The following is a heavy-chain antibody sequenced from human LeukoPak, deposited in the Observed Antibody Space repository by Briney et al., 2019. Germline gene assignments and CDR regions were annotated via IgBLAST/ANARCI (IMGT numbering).Heavy chain of an antibody. V-gene: IGHV3-73*01. J-gene: IGHJ4*02. CDR2: IRSKTNSYAT. CDR3: TSTWIQLWFDY. Sequence: GGSLRLSCAASGLTFSASAMHWVRQASGKGLEWVGRIRSKTNSYATECAASVKGRFTISRDDSKNTAYLQMDSLRTEDTAVYYCTSTWIQLWFDYWGQGTLVTVSS. CDR1: GLTFSASA. D-gene: IGHD5-18*01.